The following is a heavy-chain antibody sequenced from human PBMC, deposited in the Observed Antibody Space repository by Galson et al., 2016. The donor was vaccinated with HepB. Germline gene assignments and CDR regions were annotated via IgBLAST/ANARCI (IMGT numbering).Heavy chain of an antibody. D-gene: IGHD2-21*02. CDR2: VNSDGSRT. CDR3: ARGPWSPVVGDFSHGLGV. J-gene: IGHJ6*02. CDR1: GFTFSTYW. Sequence: SLRLSCAASGFTFSTYWMHWVRQVPGMGLVWVSRVNSDGSRTTYVDSVKGRFTISRDNAKNTLYLQMNSLRVEDTAVYYCARGPWSPVVGDFSHGLGVWGQGATVTVAS. V-gene: IGHV3-74*01.